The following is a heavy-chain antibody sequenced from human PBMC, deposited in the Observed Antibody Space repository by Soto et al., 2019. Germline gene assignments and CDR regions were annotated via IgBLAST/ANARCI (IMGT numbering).Heavy chain of an antibody. V-gene: IGHV5-10-1*01. CDR3: ARHTIYDSSGYSSHYYYGLDV. D-gene: IGHD3-22*01. CDR2: IDPSDSYT. CDR1: GYSFTSYW. J-gene: IGHJ6*02. Sequence: PGESLKISCKGSGYSFTSYWISWARQMPGKGLEWMGRIDPSDSYTNYSPSFQGHVTISADKSISTAYLQWSSLKASDTAMYYCARHTIYDSSGYSSHYYYGLDVWGQGTTVTVSS.